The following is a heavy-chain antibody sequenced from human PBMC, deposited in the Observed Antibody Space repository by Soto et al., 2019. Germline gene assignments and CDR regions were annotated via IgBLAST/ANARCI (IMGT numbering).Heavy chain of an antibody. CDR1: GFTFSSYW. Sequence: LRLSCAASGFTFSSYWMHWVRQAPGKGLVWVSRIKPDGSTTSYADSVKGRFTISRDNAKNTLYLQMNSLRAEDTAVYYCIRSVSSNYGLFDRWGQGTLVTVSS. CDR2: IKPDGSTT. V-gene: IGHV3-74*01. D-gene: IGHD4-4*01. CDR3: IRSVSSNYGLFDR. J-gene: IGHJ5*02.